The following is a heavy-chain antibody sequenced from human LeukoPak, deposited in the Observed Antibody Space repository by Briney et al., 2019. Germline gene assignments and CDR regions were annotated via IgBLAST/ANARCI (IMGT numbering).Heavy chain of an antibody. D-gene: IGHD4-17*01. CDR2: IYHSGST. CDR1: GYSISSGYY. CDR3: VRTVIPGWFDP. J-gene: IGHJ5*02. Sequence: SETLSLTCTVSGYSISSGYYWGWIRQPPGKGLEWIGSIYHSGSTYYNPSLKSRVTISVDTSKNQFSLKLSSVTAADTAVYYCVRTVIPGWFDPWGQGTLVIVSS. V-gene: IGHV4-38-2*02.